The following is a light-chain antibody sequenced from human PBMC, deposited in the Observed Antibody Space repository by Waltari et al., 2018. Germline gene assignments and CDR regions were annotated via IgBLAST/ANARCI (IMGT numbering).Light chain of an antibody. CDR1: QNINRF. CDR2: TAS. Sequence: DIQMTQSPSPLSASVGDRVTITCRTSQNINRFLNWYQHKPGEAPKLLIYTASSMQGGVPSRFSGSGSGTEFSLTISSLQPEDFATYYCQQSYSIPFTFGQGTKVENK. V-gene: IGKV1-39*01. J-gene: IGKJ2*01. CDR3: QQSYSIPFT.